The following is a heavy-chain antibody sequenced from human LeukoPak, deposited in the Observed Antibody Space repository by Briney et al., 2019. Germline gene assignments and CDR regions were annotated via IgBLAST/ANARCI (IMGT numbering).Heavy chain of an antibody. CDR1: GFTFSNYW. Sequence: GSLRLSCAASGFTFSNYWMHWVRQAPGKGLEWVSAISGSGGSTYYADSVKGRSTISRDNSKNTLYLQMNSLRAEDTAVYYCAKEMGDGYTLDYWGQGTLVTVSS. J-gene: IGHJ4*02. CDR2: ISGSGGST. D-gene: IGHD5-24*01. V-gene: IGHV3-23*01. CDR3: AKEMGDGYTLDY.